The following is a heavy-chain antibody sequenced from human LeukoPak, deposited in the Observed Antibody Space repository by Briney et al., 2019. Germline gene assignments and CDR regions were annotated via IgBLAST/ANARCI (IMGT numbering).Heavy chain of an antibody. CDR2: INHSGST. J-gene: IGHJ4*02. V-gene: IGHV4-34*01. CDR1: GGSFSGYY. CDR3: ARGLARITIFGVTPYFDY. D-gene: IGHD3-3*01. Sequence: PSETLSLTCAVYGGSFSGYYWSWIRQPPGKGLEWIGEINHSGSTNYNPSLKSQVTISVDTSKNQFSLKLGSVTAADTAVYYCARGLARITIFGVTPYFDYWGQGTLVTVSS.